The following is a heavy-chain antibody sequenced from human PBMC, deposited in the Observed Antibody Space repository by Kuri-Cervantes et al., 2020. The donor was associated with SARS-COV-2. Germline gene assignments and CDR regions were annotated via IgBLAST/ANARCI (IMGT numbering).Heavy chain of an antibody. D-gene: IGHD5-18*01. CDR1: GYTFTDYY. V-gene: IGHV1-2*02. CDR3: ARNRRTGGYSYGFDL. CDR2: INPTGGT. Sequence: ASVKVSCKASGYTFTDYYMHWVRQAPGQGPEWMGWINPTGGTNSAQRSQGRVTMTRDTSTSTVHMELSRLRFDDTAVFYCARNRRTGGYSYGFDLWGQGTLVTVSS. J-gene: IGHJ4*02.